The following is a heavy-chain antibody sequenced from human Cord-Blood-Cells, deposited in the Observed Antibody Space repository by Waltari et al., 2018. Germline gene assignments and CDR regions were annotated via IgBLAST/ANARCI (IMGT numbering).Heavy chain of an antibody. J-gene: IGHJ6*02. V-gene: IGHV3-9*01. CDR3: AKDIGIAARYYYYGMDV. CDR2: ISWNRVSI. Sequence: VQLVESGGGLVQSGRSLSPFCAASGFTFDDSAMHWVRQAPGKGLEWVSGISWNRVSIGYADSVKGRFTISRDNAKNSLYLQMNSLRAEDTALYYCAKDIGIAARYYYYGMDVWGQGTTVTVSS. CDR1: GFTFDDSA. D-gene: IGHD6-6*01.